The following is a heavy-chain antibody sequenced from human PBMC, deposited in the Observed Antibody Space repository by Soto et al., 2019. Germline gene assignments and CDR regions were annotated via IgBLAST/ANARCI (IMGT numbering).Heavy chain of an antibody. Sequence: ASVKVSCEASGYTFTTYGISWVRQAPGQGLEWMGWISGHNDNTIYAQKIQGRVTMTTETSTSTAYMELRSLRSDDTAVYYCARDFHQYSSSWFDTFDIWGQGTMVTVSS. CDR1: GYTFTTYG. CDR2: ISGHNDNT. CDR3: ARDFHQYSSSWFDTFDI. D-gene: IGHD6-13*01. V-gene: IGHV1-18*01. J-gene: IGHJ3*02.